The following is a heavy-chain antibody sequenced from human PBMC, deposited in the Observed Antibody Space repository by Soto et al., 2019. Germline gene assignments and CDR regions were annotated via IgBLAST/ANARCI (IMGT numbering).Heavy chain of an antibody. V-gene: IGHV3-11*06. CDR3: ARVERGSGDYLGVFDY. J-gene: IGHJ4*02. CDR2: ISWNSIYI. D-gene: IGHD3-3*01. CDR1: GFNFSDYY. Sequence: QVQLVESGGGLGKPGGSLRLSCAASGFNFSDYYMGWIRQAPGKGLEWVSYISWNSIYIQYADSGQGRFTISRDDAKTSLYLQMNSLSVVDSAVYYCARVERGSGDYLGVFDYWGQGTLVTVSS.